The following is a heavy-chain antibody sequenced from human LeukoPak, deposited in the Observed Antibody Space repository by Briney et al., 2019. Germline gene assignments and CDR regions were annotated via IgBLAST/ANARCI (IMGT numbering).Heavy chain of an antibody. J-gene: IGHJ4*02. CDR1: GFTFSTSA. V-gene: IGHV3-30*04. CDR2: ISYDGSNK. Sequence: GGSLRLSCAASGFTFSTSAMHWVRQAPGKGLEWVAVISYDGSNKYYADSVKGRFTISRDNSKNTLYLQMNSLRAEDTAVYFCARDNGGAYYRVVYYFDYWGQGTLVTVFS. D-gene: IGHD3-22*01. CDR3: ARDNGGAYYRVVYYFDY.